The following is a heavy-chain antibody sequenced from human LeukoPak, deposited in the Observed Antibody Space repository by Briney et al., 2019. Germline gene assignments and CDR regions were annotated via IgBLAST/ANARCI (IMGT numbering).Heavy chain of an antibody. J-gene: IGHJ4*02. CDR3: TINYYNGSLYEDY. CDR2: IRDKVSGGTT. V-gene: IGHV3-49*04. CDR1: GLSFGGDA. D-gene: IGHD3-22*01. Sequence: GRSLRLSCRGSGLSFGGDAVSWVRQAPGKGLEWVGFIRDKVSGGTTEYVASVRGRFTISRDDSRSIAYLQMTRLKTEDTAVYYCTINYYNGSLYEDYWGQGTLVTVSS.